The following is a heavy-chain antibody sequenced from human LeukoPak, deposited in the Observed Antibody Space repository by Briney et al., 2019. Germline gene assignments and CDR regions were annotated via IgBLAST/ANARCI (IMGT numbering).Heavy chain of an antibody. CDR1: GFTFDDYA. CDR2: ISWDGGST. D-gene: IGHD2-2*01. Sequence: GGSLRLSCAASGFTFDDYAMHWVRQAPGKGLEWVSLISWDGGSTYYADSVKGRFTISRDNSKNSLYLQMNSLRAEDTALYYCAKEGYCSSTSCSGGDYFDHWGQGTLVTVSS. J-gene: IGHJ4*02. V-gene: IGHV3-43D*03. CDR3: AKEGYCSSTSCSGGDYFDH.